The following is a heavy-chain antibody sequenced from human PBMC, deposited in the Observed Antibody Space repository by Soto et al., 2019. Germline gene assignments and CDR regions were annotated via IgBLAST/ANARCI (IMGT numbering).Heavy chain of an antibody. CDR1: GFTFSSYG. V-gene: IGHV3-30*18. CDR3: ANDWMVYAGHYYYCMDV. D-gene: IGHD2-8*01. J-gene: IGHJ6*02. Sequence: QVQLVESGGGVVQPGRSLRLSCAASGFTFSSYGMHWVRQAPGTGLEWVAVISYDGSNKYYADSVKGRFTISRENCKNTLDLQMNSLRAEDTAAYYCANDWMVYAGHYYYCMDVWGRGSTV. CDR2: ISYDGSNK.